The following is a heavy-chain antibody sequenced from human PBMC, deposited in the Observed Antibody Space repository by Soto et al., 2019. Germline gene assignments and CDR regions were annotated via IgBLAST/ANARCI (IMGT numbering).Heavy chain of an antibody. CDR1: GFTFSSYA. D-gene: IGHD6-6*01. CDR3: ARDPQVGAARPYNWFDP. Sequence: GGSLRLSCAASGFTFSSYAMHWVRQAPGKGLEWVAVISYDGSNKYYADSVKGRFTISRDNSKNTLYLQMNSLRAEDTAVYYWARDPQVGAARPYNWFDPWGQGTLVTVSS. CDR2: ISYDGSNK. V-gene: IGHV3-30*04. J-gene: IGHJ5*02.